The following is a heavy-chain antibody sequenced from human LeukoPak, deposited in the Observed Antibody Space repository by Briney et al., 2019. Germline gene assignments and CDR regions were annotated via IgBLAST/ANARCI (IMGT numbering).Heavy chain of an antibody. J-gene: IGHJ5*02. Sequence: SETLSLTCTVSGGSISSYYWSWIRQPPGKGLEWIGYIYYSGSTNYNPSLKSRVTISVDTSKNQFSLKLSSVTAADTAVYYCARLVGSGSYFDWFDPWGQGTLVTVSS. V-gene: IGHV4-59*08. CDR2: IYYSGST. D-gene: IGHD3-10*01. CDR1: GGSISSYY. CDR3: ARLVGSGSYFDWFDP.